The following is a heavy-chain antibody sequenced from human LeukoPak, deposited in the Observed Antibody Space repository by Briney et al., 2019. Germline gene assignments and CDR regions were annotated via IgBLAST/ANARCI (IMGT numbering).Heavy chain of an antibody. CDR2: IYYSGST. V-gene: IGHV4-59*01. CDR3: ARFSVAAAGTGWFDP. CDR1: GVSISSYY. J-gene: IGHJ5*02. D-gene: IGHD6-13*01. Sequence: PSETLSLTCTVSGVSISSYYWSWIRQPPGKGLELIGYIYYSGSTNYNPSPKSRITISVDTSKNQLSLKLSSVTAADTAVYYCARFSVAAAGTGWFDPWGQGTLVTVSA.